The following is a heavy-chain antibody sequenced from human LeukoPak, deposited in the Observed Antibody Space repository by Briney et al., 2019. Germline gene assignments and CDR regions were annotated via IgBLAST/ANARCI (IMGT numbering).Heavy chain of an antibody. CDR3: ARSGVAAAVFHC. D-gene: IGHD6-13*01. CDR1: GGSFSGYY. V-gene: IGHV4-34*01. J-gene: IGHJ4*02. Sequence: SETLSLTCAVYGGSFSGYYWSWIRQPPGKGLEWIGEINHSGSTNYNPSLKSRVTISVDTSKNQFSLKLSSVTAADTAVYYCARSGVAAAVFHCWGQGTLVTVSS. CDR2: INHSGST.